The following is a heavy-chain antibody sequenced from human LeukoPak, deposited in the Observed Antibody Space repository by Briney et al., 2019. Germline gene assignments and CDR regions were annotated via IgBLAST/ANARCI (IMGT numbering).Heavy chain of an antibody. Sequence: KPSETLSLTCTVSGGSISSYYWSWIRQPAGKGLEWIGRIYTSGSTNYNPSLKSRVTMSVDTSKNQFSLKLSSVTAADTAVYYCAREKENSSGWYDGVMGNDYWGQGTLVTVSS. CDR3: AREKENSSGWYDGVMGNDY. J-gene: IGHJ4*02. CDR1: GGSISSYY. CDR2: IYTSGST. V-gene: IGHV4-4*07. D-gene: IGHD6-19*01.